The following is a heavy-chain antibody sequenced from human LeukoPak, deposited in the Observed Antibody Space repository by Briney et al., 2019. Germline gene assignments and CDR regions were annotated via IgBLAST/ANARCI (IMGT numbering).Heavy chain of an antibody. CDR2: IYHSGST. J-gene: IGHJ5*02. CDR1: GHSISSGYY. V-gene: IGHV4-38-2*02. Sequence: PSETLSLTCTVSGHSISSGYYWGWIRQPPGKGLEWIGSIYHSGSTYSNPSLKSRVTISVDTSTKQFSLRLSSVTAADTAVYYCARSYSGSYFWFDPWGQGTLVTVSS. D-gene: IGHD1-26*01. CDR3: ARSYSGSYFWFDP.